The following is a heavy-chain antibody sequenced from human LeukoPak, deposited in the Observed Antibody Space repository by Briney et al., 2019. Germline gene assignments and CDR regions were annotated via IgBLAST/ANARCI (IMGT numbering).Heavy chain of an antibody. J-gene: IGHJ4*02. CDR3: ARAGNGPFDY. CDR1: GFTVSNSY. D-gene: IGHD2-8*01. Sequence: GGSLRLPCAASGFTVSNSYMSWVRQAPGRGLEWVSIIYSGGSTYYADSVKGRFTVSRDNSKNTLYLRMNTLRAEDTGVYYCARAGNGPFDYWGQGTLVTVSS. V-gene: IGHV3-53*01. CDR2: IYSGGST.